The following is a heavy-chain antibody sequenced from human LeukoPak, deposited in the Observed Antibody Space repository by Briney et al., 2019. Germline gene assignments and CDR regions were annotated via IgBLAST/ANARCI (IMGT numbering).Heavy chain of an antibody. V-gene: IGHV3-23*01. J-gene: IGHJ4*02. CDR2: ISGSGGST. CDR3: ARDSAGNDY. Sequence: PGGSLRLSCAASGFIFSSYAMSWVRQAPGKGLEWVSVISGSGGSTYYADSVKGRFTISRDNSKNSLYLQMNSLRAEDTAMYYCARDSAGNDYWGQGTLVTVSS. D-gene: IGHD6-13*01. CDR1: GFIFSSYA.